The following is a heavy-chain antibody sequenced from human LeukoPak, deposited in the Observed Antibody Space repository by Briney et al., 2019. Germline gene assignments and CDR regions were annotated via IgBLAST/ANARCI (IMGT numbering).Heavy chain of an antibody. Sequence: GASLRLSCAASGFTFSSYAMSWVRQAPGKGLEWVSAISGSGGSTYYADSVKGRFTISRDNSKNTLYLQMNSLRAEDTAVYYCAKWGTGNSYFDYRGQGTLVTVSS. J-gene: IGHJ4*02. CDR3: AKWGTGNSYFDY. CDR2: ISGSGGST. CDR1: GFTFSSYA. D-gene: IGHD4-23*01. V-gene: IGHV3-23*01.